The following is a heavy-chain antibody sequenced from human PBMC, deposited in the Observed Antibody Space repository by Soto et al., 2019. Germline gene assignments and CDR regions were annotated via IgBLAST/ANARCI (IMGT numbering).Heavy chain of an antibody. Sequence: RASVKVSCKASGYTFTSYGISWVRQAPGQGLEWMGWISAYNGNTNYAQKLQGRVTMTTDTSTSTAYMELRSLRSDDTAVYYCARALSDIVVVPAPMDVWGQGTTVTVSS. D-gene: IGHD2-2*01. CDR2: ISAYNGNT. V-gene: IGHV1-18*01. CDR1: GYTFTSYG. CDR3: ARALSDIVVVPAPMDV. J-gene: IGHJ6*02.